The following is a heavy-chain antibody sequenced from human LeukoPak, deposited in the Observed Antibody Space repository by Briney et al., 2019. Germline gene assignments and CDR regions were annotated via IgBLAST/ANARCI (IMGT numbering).Heavy chain of an antibody. CDR1: GFTVSSNY. D-gene: IGHD6-19*01. CDR2: IYSDGNA. CDR3: SRNPTDSGLGDY. Sequence: PGGSLTLSCAASGFTVSSNYLSWVRPAPGRGVEWVSVIYSDGNAYYPDSVTGGFTISRYYSKNTLYLPMNSLRAEDQAVFYFSRNPTDSGLGDYWGQGTLVTVS. J-gene: IGHJ4*02. V-gene: IGHV3-53*01.